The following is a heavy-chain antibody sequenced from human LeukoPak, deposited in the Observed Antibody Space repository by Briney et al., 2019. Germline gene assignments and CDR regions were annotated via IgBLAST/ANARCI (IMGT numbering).Heavy chain of an antibody. CDR3: ARSYLANAFDI. D-gene: IGHD1-26*01. V-gene: IGHV4-34*01. CDR2: INHSGST. Sequence: SETLSLTCTVYDESLSAHYWSWIRQPPGKGLEWVGEINHSGSTTYNSSLKSRVTISVDTSKNQFPLKLSSVTAADTAVYYCARSYLANAFDIWGQGTMVTVSS. J-gene: IGHJ3*02. CDR1: DESLSAHY.